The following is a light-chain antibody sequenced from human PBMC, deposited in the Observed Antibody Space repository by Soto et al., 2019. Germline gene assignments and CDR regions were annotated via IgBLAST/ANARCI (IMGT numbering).Light chain of an antibody. Sequence: EIVLTHSPGTLSLSPWERATLPCRASQSVDSNLAWYQQKPGQAPRLLIYDASTRATGIPARFSGSGSGTEFTLSISSLQSEDFAIYYCQQYYSWPRTFGQGTKVDIK. V-gene: IGKV3-15*01. CDR2: DAS. CDR3: QQYYSWPRT. CDR1: QSVDSN. J-gene: IGKJ1*01.